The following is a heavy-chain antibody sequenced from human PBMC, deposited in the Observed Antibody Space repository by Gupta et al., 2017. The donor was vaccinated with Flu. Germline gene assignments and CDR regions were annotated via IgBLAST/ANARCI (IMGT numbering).Heavy chain of an antibody. CDR2: VSSTGRNV. CDR3: ARDRRDVVKGYYYYYLDV. J-gene: IGHJ6*03. V-gene: IGHV3-11*01. Sequence: MRWISQAPGKGMEWVAYVSSTGRNVYYADSVEGRFTVSRDNAKNSVFLHMHSLRVEDTGISYCARDRRDVVKGYYYYYLDVWGKGATVTVSS. D-gene: IGHD3-16*02.